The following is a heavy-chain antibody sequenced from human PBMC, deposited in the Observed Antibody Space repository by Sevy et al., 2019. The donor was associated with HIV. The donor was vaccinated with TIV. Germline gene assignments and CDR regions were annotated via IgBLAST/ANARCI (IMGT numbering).Heavy chain of an antibody. Sequence: ASVKVSCKASGYTFTGYYMHLVRQAPGQGLEWMGWINPNSGGTNYAQKFQGRVTMTRDTSISTAYMELSRLRSDDTAVYYCASGAQGAVAGTTYYYYGMDVWGQGTTVTVSS. D-gene: IGHD6-19*01. J-gene: IGHJ6*02. CDR1: GYTFTGYY. V-gene: IGHV1-2*02. CDR3: ASGAQGAVAGTTYYYYGMDV. CDR2: INPNSGGT.